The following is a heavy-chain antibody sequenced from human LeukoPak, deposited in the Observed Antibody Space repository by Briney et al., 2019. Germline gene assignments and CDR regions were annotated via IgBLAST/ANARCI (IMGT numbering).Heavy chain of an antibody. D-gene: IGHD3-22*01. Sequence: SQTLSLTCTVSGGSISSCDYYWSWIRQPPGKGLEWIGYIYYSGSTYYNPSLKSRVTISVDTSKNQFSLKLSSVTAADTAVYYCARVGSGCYGFDYWGQGTLVTVSS. CDR1: GGSISSCDYY. J-gene: IGHJ4*02. CDR2: IYYSGST. V-gene: IGHV4-30-4*01. CDR3: ARVGSGCYGFDY.